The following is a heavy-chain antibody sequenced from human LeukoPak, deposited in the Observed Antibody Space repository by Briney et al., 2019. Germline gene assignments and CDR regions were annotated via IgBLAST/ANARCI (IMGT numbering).Heavy chain of an antibody. V-gene: IGHV3-23*01. CDR2: ISGSGGST. J-gene: IGHJ4*02. Sequence: PGGSLRLSCAASGFTFSSYAMSWVRQAPGKGLEWVSAISGSGGSTYYADSVKGRFTISRDNSKNTLYLQMNSLRAEDTAVYYCAKDWEQLVSAEGHYLDWGQGTLVTVSS. D-gene: IGHD6-6*01. CDR1: GFTFSSYA. CDR3: AKDWEQLVSAEGHYLD.